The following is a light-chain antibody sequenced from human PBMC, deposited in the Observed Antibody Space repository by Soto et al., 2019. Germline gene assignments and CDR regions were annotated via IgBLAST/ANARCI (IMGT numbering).Light chain of an antibody. J-gene: IGKJ5*01. CDR1: QGIRNF. CDR3: QQYTDHPT. Sequence: DIQMTQSPSSLSASIGDRVTITCRSSQGIRNFLAWFQQKPGKAPKSLIYAAFTLQSGVPTRFSGSGSGTDFNLTISGLQPEDFGTYYCQQYTDHPTFSQGTRLEIK. CDR2: AAF. V-gene: IGKV1-16*01.